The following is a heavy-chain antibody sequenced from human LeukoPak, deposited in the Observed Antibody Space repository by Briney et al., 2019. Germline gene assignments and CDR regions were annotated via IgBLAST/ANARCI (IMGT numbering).Heavy chain of an antibody. V-gene: IGHV4-39*07. CDR2: INHSGST. J-gene: IGHJ3*02. CDR1: GGSISSSYYY. Sequence: SETLSLTCTVSGGSISSSYYYWSWIRQPPEKGLEWIGEINHSGSTNYNPSLKSRVTISVDTSKNQFSLKLSSVTAADTAVYYCARDRRRITMVRGVILAFDIWGQGTMVTVSS. CDR3: ARDRRRITMVRGVILAFDI. D-gene: IGHD3-10*01.